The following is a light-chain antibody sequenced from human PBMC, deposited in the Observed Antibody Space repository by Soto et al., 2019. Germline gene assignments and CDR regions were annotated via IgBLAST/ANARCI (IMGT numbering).Light chain of an antibody. CDR3: QQSYSTRGT. J-gene: IGKJ1*01. Sequence: DIQMTQSPSSLSASVGDRVTITCRASQSISSYLNWYQQKPGKAPKLLIYAASSLQSGVPSRFSGSGSGTDFTLAISSLQPEDLDSYCGQQSYSTRGTLGQVTDVEIK. V-gene: IGKV1-39*01. CDR1: QSISSY. CDR2: AAS.